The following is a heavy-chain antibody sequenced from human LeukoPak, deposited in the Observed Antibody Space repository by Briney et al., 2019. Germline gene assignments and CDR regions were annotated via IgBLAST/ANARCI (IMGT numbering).Heavy chain of an antibody. CDR3: ARAGIVVVPAAITS. Sequence: GGSLRLSCAASGFTFSSYWMSWVRQAPGKGLEWVANIKQDGSEKYYVDSVKGRFTISRENAKNSLYLQMNSLRAEHTAVYYCARAGIVVVPAAITSWGQGTLVTVSS. CDR2: IKQDGSEK. V-gene: IGHV3-7*01. CDR1: GFTFSSYW. D-gene: IGHD2-2*01. J-gene: IGHJ5*02.